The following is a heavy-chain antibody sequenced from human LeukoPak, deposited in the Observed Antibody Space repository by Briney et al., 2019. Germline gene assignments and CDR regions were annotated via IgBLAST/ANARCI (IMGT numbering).Heavy chain of an antibody. D-gene: IGHD3-22*01. Sequence: GGSLRLSCAASEFTVSSNHMSWVRQAPGKGLEWVSLIYVGGSTDYADSVRGRFTISRDNSKNTLYLQMNNLRAEDTAVYYCAGTQYYDSSGYQGGENWFDPWGQGTLVTVSS. V-gene: IGHV3-53*01. CDR3: AGTQYYDSSGYQGGENWFDP. J-gene: IGHJ5*02. CDR1: EFTVSSNH. CDR2: IYVGGST.